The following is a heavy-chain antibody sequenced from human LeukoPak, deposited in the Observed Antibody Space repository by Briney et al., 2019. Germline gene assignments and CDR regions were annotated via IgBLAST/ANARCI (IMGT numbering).Heavy chain of an antibody. D-gene: IGHD6-13*01. CDR2: ISYDGSNK. Sequence: GGSLRLSCAASGFTFSSYAMHWVRQAPGKGLEWVAVISYDGSNKYYADSVKGRFTISRDNSKNTLYLQMNSLRAEDTAVYYCARGSQQQLVSSGLDYWGQGTLVTVSS. CDR1: GFTFSSYA. J-gene: IGHJ4*02. CDR3: ARGSQQQLVSSGLDY. V-gene: IGHV3-30-3*01.